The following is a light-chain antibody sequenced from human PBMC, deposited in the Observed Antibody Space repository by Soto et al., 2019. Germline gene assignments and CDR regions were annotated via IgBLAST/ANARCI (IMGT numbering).Light chain of an antibody. V-gene: IGLV2-14*01. CDR3: SSYTSSNTPWV. CDR2: DVS. CDR1: SSDGGGYNY. Sequence: QSALTQPASVSGSPGQSITISCTGTSSDGGGYNYVSWYQQHPGKAPKLMICDVSNRPSGVSNRFPGSKSGNTASLTISGLQAGDEADYYCSSYTSSNTPWVFGSGTRSPS. J-gene: IGLJ1*01.